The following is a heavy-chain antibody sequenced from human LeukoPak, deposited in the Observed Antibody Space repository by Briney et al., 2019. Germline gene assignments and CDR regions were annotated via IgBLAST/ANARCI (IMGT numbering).Heavy chain of an antibody. CDR1: GGSISSSSYY. V-gene: IGHV4-39*07. J-gene: IGHJ6*03. D-gene: IGHD6-13*01. CDR2: IYYSGST. Sequence: SETLSLTCTVSGGSISSSSYYWGWIRQPPGKGLEWIGSIYYSGSTYYNPSLKSRVTISVDTSKNQFSLKLSSVTAADTAVYYCARDGIAAARSHYYYYMDVWGKGTTVTVSS. CDR3: ARDGIAAARSHYYYYMDV.